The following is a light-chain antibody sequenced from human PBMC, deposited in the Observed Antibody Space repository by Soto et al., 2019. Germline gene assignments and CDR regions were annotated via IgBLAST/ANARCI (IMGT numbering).Light chain of an antibody. J-gene: IGKJ1*01. V-gene: IGKV3-15*01. CDR1: RCFXSN. CDR3: QHYNNWPTWT. Sequence: EIALNQCPATLSLSQGERATLSCRASRCFXSNLGWYQQKPGQSPRLLISGESIRGTGIPARFSGSGSGREFTLTISTLQSEDFPISYCQHYNNWPTWTVGQVANVDVK. CDR2: GES.